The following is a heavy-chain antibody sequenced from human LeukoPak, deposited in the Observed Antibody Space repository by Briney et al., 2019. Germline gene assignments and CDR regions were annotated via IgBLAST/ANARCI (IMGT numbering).Heavy chain of an antibody. CDR2: IHAGGST. CDR1: GGSIRSGSYY. V-gene: IGHV4-61*02. Sequence: PSETLSLTCTVSGGSIRSGSYYWSWIRQPAGKGLEWIGRIHAGGSTNYNPSLKSRVTISADTSKNQFSLKLSSVTAADTAVYYCARDFNYGDYSHYMDVWGKGTTVTVSS. J-gene: IGHJ6*03. D-gene: IGHD4-17*01. CDR3: ARDFNYGDYSHYMDV.